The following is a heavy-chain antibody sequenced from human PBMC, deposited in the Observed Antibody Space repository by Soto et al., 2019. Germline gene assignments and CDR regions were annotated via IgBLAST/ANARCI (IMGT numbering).Heavy chain of an antibody. J-gene: IGHJ5*02. V-gene: IGHV3-23*01. Sequence: GGSLRLSCAASGFTFSSYAMSWVRQAPGKGLEWVSAISGSGGSTYYADSVKGRFTISRDNSKNTLYLQMNSLRAEDTAVYYCAKMADYDFWSGYLWFDPWGQGTLVTVSS. D-gene: IGHD3-3*01. CDR3: AKMADYDFWSGYLWFDP. CDR1: GFTFSSYA. CDR2: ISGSGGST.